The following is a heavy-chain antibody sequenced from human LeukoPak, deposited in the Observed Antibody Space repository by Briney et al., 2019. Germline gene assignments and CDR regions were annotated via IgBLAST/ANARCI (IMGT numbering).Heavy chain of an antibody. Sequence: GGSLRLSCAASGFTFDDYAMHWVRQAPGKGLEWVSSISGSGGSTYDADSVKGRFTISRDNSKNTLYLQMNSLRAEDTAIYYCAKDSEGAGYSYGPNYYGMDVWGQGTTVTVSS. J-gene: IGHJ6*02. CDR3: AKDSEGAGYSYGPNYYGMDV. CDR2: ISGSGGST. CDR1: GFTFDDYA. D-gene: IGHD5-18*01. V-gene: IGHV3-23*01.